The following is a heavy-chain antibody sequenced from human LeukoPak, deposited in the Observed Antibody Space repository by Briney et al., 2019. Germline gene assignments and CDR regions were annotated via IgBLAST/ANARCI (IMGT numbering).Heavy chain of an antibody. CDR2: IIPIFGTA. CDR1: GGTLSSYA. D-gene: IGHD1-14*01. J-gene: IGHJ6*02. Sequence: SVKVSCKASGGTLSSYAISWVRQAPGQGLEWMGGIIPIFGTANYAQKFQGRVTITADESTSTAYMELSSLRSEDTAVYYCARAGADYYYGMDVWGQGTTVTVSS. CDR3: ARAGADYYYGMDV. V-gene: IGHV1-69*13.